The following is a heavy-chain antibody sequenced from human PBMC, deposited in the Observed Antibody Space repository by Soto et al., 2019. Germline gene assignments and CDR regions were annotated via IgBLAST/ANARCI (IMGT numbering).Heavy chain of an antibody. Sequence: ESVGGVVQPGRSLRLSCAASGFTFSSYAMHWVRQAPGKGLEWVAAILYDGSNQYYADAVKGRFTISRDNSKNTLYLQMNSLGVEDTAVYYCAKEGRVGYSTRIFRRDNWFDPWGQGTPVTVSS. CDR3: AKEGRVGYSTRIFRRDNWFDP. V-gene: IGHV3-33*06. D-gene: IGHD6-13*01. CDR1: GFTFSSYA. J-gene: IGHJ5*02. CDR2: ILYDGSNQ.